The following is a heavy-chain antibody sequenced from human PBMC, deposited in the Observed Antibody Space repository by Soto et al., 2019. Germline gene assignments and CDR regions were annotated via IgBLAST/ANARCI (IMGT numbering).Heavy chain of an antibody. CDR3: ARAPPIYYYDSSGYFDY. V-gene: IGHV1-3*01. Sequence: GASVKVSCKASGYTSTSYAMHWVRQAPGQRLEWMGWINAGNGNTKYSQKFQGRVTITRDTSASTAYMELSSLRSEDTAVYYCARAPPIYYYDSSGYFDYWGQGTLVTVSS. CDR2: INAGNGNT. CDR1: GYTSTSYA. D-gene: IGHD3-22*01. J-gene: IGHJ4*02.